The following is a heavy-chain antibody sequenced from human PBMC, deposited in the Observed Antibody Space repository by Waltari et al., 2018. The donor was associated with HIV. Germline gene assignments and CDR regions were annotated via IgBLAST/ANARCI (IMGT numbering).Heavy chain of an antibody. Sequence: QITLKESGPTLVKPTQTLTLTCSFSGFSLITSGVSVGWIRQHQGKALEWLALIYWDNDKSYSPSLKSRLTITKDTSKNQVVLTMTNMDPVDTATYYCAHRLSNYGYFDYWGQGTLVTVSS. CDR3: AHRLSNYGYFDY. J-gene: IGHJ4*02. CDR2: IYWDNDK. V-gene: IGHV2-5*02. CDR1: GFSLITSGVS. D-gene: IGHD4-4*01.